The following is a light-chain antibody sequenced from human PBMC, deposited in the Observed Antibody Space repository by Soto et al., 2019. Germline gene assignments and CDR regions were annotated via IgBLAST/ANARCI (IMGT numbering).Light chain of an antibody. V-gene: IGLV2-14*01. CDR3: SSFVGSPVV. CDR1: SSDVGDYKS. Sequence: QSALTQPASVSGSPGQSIAISCSGTSSDVGDYKSVSWYQHHPGKVPKLVIFEVSNRPSGVSNRFSGSKSGNTASLTISGLQAEDEADYYCSSFVGSPVVFGGGTKLTVL. J-gene: IGLJ2*01. CDR2: EVS.